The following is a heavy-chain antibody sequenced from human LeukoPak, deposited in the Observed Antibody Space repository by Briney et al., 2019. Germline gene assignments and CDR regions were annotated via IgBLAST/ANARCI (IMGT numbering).Heavy chain of an antibody. CDR1: GFTFSSYA. CDR2: ISGNGGST. V-gene: IGHV3-23*01. Sequence: GGSLRLSCAASGFTFSSYAMSWVRQAPGKGLEWVSGISGNGGSTYHADSVKGRFTTSRDNAKNSLYLQMNSLRAEDTAVYYCARDRSGYLYFDYWGQGTLVTVSS. CDR3: ARDRSGYLYFDY. J-gene: IGHJ4*02. D-gene: IGHD5-12*01.